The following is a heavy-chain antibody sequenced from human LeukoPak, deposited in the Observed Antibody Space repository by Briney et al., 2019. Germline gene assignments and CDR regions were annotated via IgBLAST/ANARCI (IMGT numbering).Heavy chain of an antibody. CDR1: GYTLTELS. V-gene: IGHV1-24*01. Sequence: ASVRVSCKASGYTLTELSMHWVRQAPGKGLEWMGGFDSEDGETIYAQKFQGRLTMTEDTSTDTAYMELSSLRSEDTAVYYCATSKLEQIDWHGYYYGMDVWGQGTTVTVSS. CDR2: FDSEDGET. J-gene: IGHJ6*02. CDR3: ATSKLEQIDWHGYYYGMDV. D-gene: IGHD1/OR15-1a*01.